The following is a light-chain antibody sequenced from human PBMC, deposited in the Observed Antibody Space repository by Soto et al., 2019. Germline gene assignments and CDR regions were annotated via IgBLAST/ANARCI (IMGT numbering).Light chain of an antibody. CDR1: SSDVGGYNY. CDR2: EVS. Sequence: QSALTQPPSASGSPGQSVTISCTETSSDVGGYNYVSWYQQHPGKAPKLMISEVSKRPSGVPDRFSGSKSGNTASLTVSGLQAEDEADYYCSSFAANNNLVFGGGTKLTVL. J-gene: IGLJ2*01. V-gene: IGLV2-8*01. CDR3: SSFAANNNLV.